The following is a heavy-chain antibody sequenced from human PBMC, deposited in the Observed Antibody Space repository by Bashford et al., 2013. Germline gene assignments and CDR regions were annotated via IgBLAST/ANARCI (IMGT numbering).Heavy chain of an antibody. J-gene: IGHJ6*02. D-gene: IGHD3-10*01. CDR2: IYYSGST. CDR1: GASMETYY. Sequence: SETLSLTCTVSGASMETYYWTWIRQHPGKGLEWIGYIYYSGSTYYNPSLQSRVTISVDTSKNQFSLKLRSVTAADTAVYYCARAGGGDYYGLDVWGQGTTVTVSS. V-gene: IGHV4-31*03. CDR3: ARAGGGDYYGLDV.